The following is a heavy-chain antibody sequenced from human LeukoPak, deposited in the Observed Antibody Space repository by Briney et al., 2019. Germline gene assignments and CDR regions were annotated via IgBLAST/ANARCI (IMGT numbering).Heavy chain of an antibody. V-gene: IGHV3-9*01. CDR2: ISWNSGSI. D-gene: IGHD1-14*01. CDR3: ARAVTGPYYYYMDV. CDR1: GFTFDDYA. Sequence: GGSLRLSCAASGFTFDDYAMHWVRQAPGKGLEWVSGISWNSGSIGYADSVKGRFTISRDNAKNSLYLQMNSLRAEDTAVYYCARAVTGPYYYYMDVWGKGTTVTVSS. J-gene: IGHJ6*03.